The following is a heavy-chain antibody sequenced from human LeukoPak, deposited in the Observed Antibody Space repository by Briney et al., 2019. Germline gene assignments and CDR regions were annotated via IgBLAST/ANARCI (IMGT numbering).Heavy chain of an antibody. V-gene: IGHV3-23*01. CDR2: ISSSGGST. CDR3: AKDLVTGSLDY. J-gene: IGHJ4*02. Sequence: GGSLRLSCAASGFTFSSYAMTWVRQAPGKGLEWVSSISSSGGSTYYADSVRGRFTISRDNSKNTLYLQMNSLRAEDTAIYYCAKDLVTGSLDYWGQGTMVTVSS. D-gene: IGHD3-10*01. CDR1: GFTFSSYA.